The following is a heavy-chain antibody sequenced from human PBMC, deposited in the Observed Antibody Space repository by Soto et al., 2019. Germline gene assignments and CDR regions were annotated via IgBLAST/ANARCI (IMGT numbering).Heavy chain of an antibody. CDR3: VRRYGGSLDY. Sequence: SETLSLTCTVSGDSISSSSYFWGWVRQPPGKGLEWIGEINHSGSTNYNPSLKSRVTISVDTSKNQFSLKLSSVTAADTAVYYCVRRYGGSLDYWGQGTLVTVSS. D-gene: IGHD4-17*01. CDR1: GDSISSSSYF. J-gene: IGHJ4*02. V-gene: IGHV4-39*07. CDR2: INHSGST.